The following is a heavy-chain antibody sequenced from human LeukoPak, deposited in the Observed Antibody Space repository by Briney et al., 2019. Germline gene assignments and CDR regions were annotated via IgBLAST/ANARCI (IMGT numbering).Heavy chain of an antibody. CDR2: IYPNRGVT. V-gene: IGHV1-2*06. J-gene: IGHJ4*02. CDR1: RYTFTGYY. CDR3: VRLRLRAGGYFDY. D-gene: IGHD3-16*01. Sequence: ASVKVSCKASRYTFTGYYMHWVRQAPGQELEWMGRIYPNRGVTNYAQKFQGRVTLTRDTSLSTASTELSRQRSVGPALYFCVRLRLRAGGYFDYWGRGTLVTVSS.